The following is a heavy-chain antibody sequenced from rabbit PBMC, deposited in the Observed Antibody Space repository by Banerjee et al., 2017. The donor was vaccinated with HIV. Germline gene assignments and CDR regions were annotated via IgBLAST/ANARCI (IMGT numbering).Heavy chain of an antibody. J-gene: IGHJ4*01. D-gene: IGHD4-1*01. V-gene: IGHV1S40*01. CDR2: IDTGSSGFT. CDR1: GVSFSSNYY. Sequence: QSLEESGGDLVKPGASLTLTCTASGVSFSSNYYMCWVRQAPGKGLEWIACIDTGSSGFTYFASWAKGRFTISKTSSTTVTLQVTSLTAADTATYFCAREVAAKFNLWGPGTLVTVS. CDR3: AREVAAKFNL.